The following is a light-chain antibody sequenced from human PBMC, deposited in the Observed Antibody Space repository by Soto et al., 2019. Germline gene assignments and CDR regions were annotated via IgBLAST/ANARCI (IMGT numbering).Light chain of an antibody. J-gene: IGLJ1*01. CDR2: EVS. CDR1: SSYVGGSNY. Sequence: SVLIQPASGTGSPGQSITISCPGTSSYVGGSNYVSWYQHHPHRAPNLLIYEVSYRPSGVSNRFSGSKSGNTASLTISGLQADDEAEYFCISYKTDDTFVFRTGNKVTVL. CDR3: ISYKTDDTFV. V-gene: IGLV2-14*01.